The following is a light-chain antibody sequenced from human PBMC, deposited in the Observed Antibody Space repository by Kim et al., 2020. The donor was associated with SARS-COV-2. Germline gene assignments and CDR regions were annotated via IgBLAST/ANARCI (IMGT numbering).Light chain of an antibody. CDR1: QSVSSTY. CDR2: GAS. V-gene: IGKV3-20*01. Sequence: EIVLTQSPGTLSLSPGERATLSCRASQSVSSTYFAWYQQKPGQAPRLLIYGASSRATGIPDRFSGSGSGTDFTLIISRLEPEDFAVYYCQQYDNSSGFGQGTKVDIK. J-gene: IGKJ1*01. CDR3: QQYDNSSG.